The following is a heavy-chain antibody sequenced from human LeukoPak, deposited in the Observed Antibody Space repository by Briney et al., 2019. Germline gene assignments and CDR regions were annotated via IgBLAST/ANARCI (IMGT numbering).Heavy chain of an antibody. Sequence: GGSLRLSCAASGFTFSSYTMHWVRQAPGKGLEWVAVISYDGSTKYYADSVKGRFTISRDNSKNTLYLQMNSLRADDTAVYNCARGSGGSLTAYFDYWGQGTLVTVSS. CDR3: ARGSGGSLTAYFDY. CDR1: GFTFSSYT. D-gene: IGHD2-15*01. J-gene: IGHJ4*02. CDR2: ISYDGSTK. V-gene: IGHV3-30-3*01.